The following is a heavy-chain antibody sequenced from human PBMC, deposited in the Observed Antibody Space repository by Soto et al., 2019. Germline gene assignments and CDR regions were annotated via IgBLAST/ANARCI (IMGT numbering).Heavy chain of an antibody. CDR3: ARGIVVVPAAKYYFDY. CDR2: VKSDGSST. CDR1: GFTFSNYW. V-gene: IGHV3-74*01. Sequence: GGSLRLSCVGSGFTFSNYWMHWVRQAPGKGLEWVSRVKSDGSSTSYADSVKGRFTISRDNAKNTLYLQMNSLRAEDTAVYYCARGIVVVPAAKYYFDYWGQGTLVTVSS. J-gene: IGHJ4*02. D-gene: IGHD2-2*01.